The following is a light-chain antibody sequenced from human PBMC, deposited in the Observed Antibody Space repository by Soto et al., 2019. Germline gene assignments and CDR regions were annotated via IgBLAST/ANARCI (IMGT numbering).Light chain of an antibody. J-gene: IGKJ5*01. Sequence: IVLPQSPGTLSASVGDRLTITCRVSKSINSWLDWYQQKPGKAPKLLIYLASSLHSGVPSRFSGSGSGTDFTLTISRLQPDDFATYYCQQSESTFSTFGQGTRVEIK. CDR1: KSINSW. CDR2: LAS. CDR3: QQSESTFST. V-gene: IGKV1-39*01.